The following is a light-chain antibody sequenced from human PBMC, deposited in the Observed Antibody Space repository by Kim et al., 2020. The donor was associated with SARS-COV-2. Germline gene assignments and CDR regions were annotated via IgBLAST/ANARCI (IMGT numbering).Light chain of an antibody. Sequence: AVVTQEPSLTVSPGETVTLTCGSSTGAVTSGHYPYWFQQKPGQAPRTLIYHTTNRHSWTPARFSGSLLGGKAALTLSGAQPEDEAEYYCLLFYSVAGILGGGTQLTVL. J-gene: IGLJ2*01. CDR3: LLFYSVAGI. CDR1: TGAVTSGHY. CDR2: HTT. V-gene: IGLV7-46*01.